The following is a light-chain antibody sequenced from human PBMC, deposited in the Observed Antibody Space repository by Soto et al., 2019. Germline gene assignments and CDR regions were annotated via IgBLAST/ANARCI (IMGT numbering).Light chain of an antibody. CDR2: SNN. CDR3: AAWDDSLDVAV. V-gene: IGLV1-44*01. Sequence: QSVLTQPPSASGTPGQRVAISCSGSSSNIGSNSENWFQQLPRTAPTLIIYSNNQQPSGVAERISGSKSGTSASLAISVLQAEDEDDYYCAAWDDSLDVAVFGGGTQLTVL. CDR1: SSNIGSNS. J-gene: IGLJ7*01.